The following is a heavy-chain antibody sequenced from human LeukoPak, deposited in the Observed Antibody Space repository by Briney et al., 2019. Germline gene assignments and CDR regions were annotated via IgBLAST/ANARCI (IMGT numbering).Heavy chain of an antibody. CDR1: GGSISSSNW. CDR2: IYHSGST. D-gene: IGHD3-10*01. V-gene: IGHV4-4*02. CDR3: ARAVTRVTPTQPDY. Sequence: SETLSLTCAVSGGSISSSNWWSWVRQPPGTGLEWIGEIYHSGSTNYNPSLKSRVTISVDKSKNQFSLKLSSVTAADTAVYYCARAVTRVTPTQPDYWGQGTLVTVSS. J-gene: IGHJ4*02.